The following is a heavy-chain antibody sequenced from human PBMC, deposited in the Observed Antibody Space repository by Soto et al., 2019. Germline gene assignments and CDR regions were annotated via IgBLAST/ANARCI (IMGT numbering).Heavy chain of an antibody. J-gene: IGHJ2*01. CDR2: VYYSGTT. Sequence: GPGGASETLSLTCTVSGASINNNDYYWSWIRQTPGKGLEWIGYVYYSGTTDYIPSLKSRLSMSIDKSQNQFTLKLNSVTAADTATYYCARMSYFYDKWYFDLWGRGTLVTVSS. D-gene: IGHD3-22*01. V-gene: IGHV4-30-4*01. CDR1: GASINNNDYY. CDR3: ARMSYFYDKWYFDL.